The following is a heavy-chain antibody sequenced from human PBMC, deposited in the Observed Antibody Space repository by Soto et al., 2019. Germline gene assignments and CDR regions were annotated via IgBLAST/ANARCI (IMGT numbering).Heavy chain of an antibody. CDR2: ISYDGSNK. D-gene: IGHD6-13*01. Sequence: ESGGGVVQPGRSLRLSCAASGFTFSSYAMHWVRQAPGKGLEWVAVISYDGSNKYYADSVKGRFTISRDNSKNTLYLQMNSLRAEDTAVYYCARDGTGIADYYYYGMDVWGQGTTVTVSS. V-gene: IGHV3-30-3*01. J-gene: IGHJ6*02. CDR1: GFTFSSYA. CDR3: ARDGTGIADYYYYGMDV.